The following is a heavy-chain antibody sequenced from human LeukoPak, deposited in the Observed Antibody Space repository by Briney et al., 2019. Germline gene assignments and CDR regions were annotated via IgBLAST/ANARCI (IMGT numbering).Heavy chain of an antibody. D-gene: IGHD2-15*01. CDR3: ARDEGTTGCSGGSCYPV. V-gene: IGHV4-59*01. CDR1: GGSISSYY. Sequence: SETLSLTCTVSGGSISSYYWSWIQQPPGKGLEWIGYIYYSGSTNYNPSLKSRVTISVDTSKNQFSLKLSSVTAADTAVYYCARDEGTTGCSGGSCYPVWGQGTMVTVSS. J-gene: IGHJ3*01. CDR2: IYYSGST.